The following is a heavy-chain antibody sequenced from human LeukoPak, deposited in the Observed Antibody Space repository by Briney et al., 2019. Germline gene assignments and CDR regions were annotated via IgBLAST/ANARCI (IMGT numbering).Heavy chain of an antibody. CDR2: IYYSGST. CDR1: GGSISSYY. J-gene: IGHJ5*02. D-gene: IGHD5-18*01. Sequence: PSETLSLTCTVSGGSISSYYWSWIRQPPGKGLEWIGYIYYSGSTNYNPSLKSRVTISVDTSKNQFSLKLSSVTAADTAVYYCARQRGYSYGYLSPWGQGTLVTVSS. CDR3: ARQRGYSYGYLSP. V-gene: IGHV4-59*08.